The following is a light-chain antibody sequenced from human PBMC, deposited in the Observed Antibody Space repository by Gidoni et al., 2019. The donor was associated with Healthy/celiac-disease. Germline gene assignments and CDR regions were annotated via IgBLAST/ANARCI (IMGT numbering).Light chain of an antibody. J-gene: IGKJ2*01. V-gene: IGKV1-33*01. CDR1: QDISNY. Sequence: DIQMTQSPSSLSASVGDRVTITCQASQDISNYLNWYQQKPGKAPKLLIYDASNLETGVPSRFSGSGSGTDFTFTISSLQPEDIATYYCQQYDNLPYTVGQXIKLEIK. CDR3: QQYDNLPYT. CDR2: DAS.